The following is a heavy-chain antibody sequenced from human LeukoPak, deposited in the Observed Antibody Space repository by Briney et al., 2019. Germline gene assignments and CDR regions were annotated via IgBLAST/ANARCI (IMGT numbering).Heavy chain of an antibody. CDR2: INPGNGNT. V-gene: IGHV1-3*01. Sequence: ASVKVSCKASGYTVTSYIMNWVRQAPGQRPEWMGWINPGNGNTKYSEKFQDRVTFTRDTSATTAYMELSSLRSEDTAVYYCARERVTTTAFDYWGQGTLVTVSS. CDR3: ARERVTTTAFDY. J-gene: IGHJ4*02. CDR1: GYTVTSYI. D-gene: IGHD5-12*01.